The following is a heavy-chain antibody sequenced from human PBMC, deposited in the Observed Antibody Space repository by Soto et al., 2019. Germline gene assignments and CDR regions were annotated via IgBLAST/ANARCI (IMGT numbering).Heavy chain of an antibody. CDR3: ARGLYGDPVGYDH. D-gene: IGHD4-17*01. CDR1: GFTFSVYY. V-gene: IGHV3-74*01. CDR2: IKTDGSSA. J-gene: IGHJ4*02. Sequence: PGGSLRLSCAASGFTFSVYYMHWIRQVPGKGLFWVCCIKTDGSSADYADSVKGRFTISRDNAKNTLSLLMNSLTVEDTAVYYCARGLYGDPVGYDHWGQGALVTVSS.